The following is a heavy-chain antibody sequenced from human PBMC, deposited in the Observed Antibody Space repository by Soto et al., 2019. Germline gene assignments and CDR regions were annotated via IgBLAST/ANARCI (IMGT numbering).Heavy chain of an antibody. CDR3: AGDARPNHASWYFDL. V-gene: IGHV4-30-4*01. CDR1: GGSISSGDYY. CDR2: IYYSGST. J-gene: IGHJ2*01. Sequence: QVQLQESGPGLVKPSQTLSLTCTVSGGSISSGDYYWSWIRQPPGKGLEWIGYIYYSGSTYYNPSLKSRVTISVDTSKNQFPLKLSSATAAATAVYYCAGDARPNHASWYFDLWGRGTLVTVSS.